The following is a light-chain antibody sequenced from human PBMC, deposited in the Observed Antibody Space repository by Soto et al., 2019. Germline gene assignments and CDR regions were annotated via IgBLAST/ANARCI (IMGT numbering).Light chain of an antibody. Sequence: EIVLTQSPGTLSLSPGERATLSCRASQNVNSHLAWYQQKPGQAPRLLIYDGSNRATVIPPRFSGSGSGTDFTLTISSLEPEDFAVYYCQQRSDWPPFTFGPGTKVEIK. CDR2: DGS. CDR1: QNVNSH. CDR3: QQRSDWPPFT. V-gene: IGKV3-11*01. J-gene: IGKJ3*01.